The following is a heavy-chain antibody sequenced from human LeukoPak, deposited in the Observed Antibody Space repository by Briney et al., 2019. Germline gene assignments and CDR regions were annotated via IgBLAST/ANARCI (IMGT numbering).Heavy chain of an antibody. CDR1: GFTFSSYD. CDR3: AKDASSGTYFDY. CDR2: VSGTGGST. D-gene: IGHD1-26*01. V-gene: IGHV3-23*01. Sequence: GGSLRLSCAASGFTFSSYDMSWVRQAPGKGLEWVSAVSGTGGSTYYADSVKGRFTISRDNSKNTLYLEMSSLRGEDTAVYYCAKDASSGTYFDYWGQGTPVTVSP. J-gene: IGHJ4*02.